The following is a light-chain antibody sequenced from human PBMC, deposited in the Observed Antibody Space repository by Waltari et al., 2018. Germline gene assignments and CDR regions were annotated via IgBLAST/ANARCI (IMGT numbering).Light chain of an antibody. J-gene: IGLJ2*01. CDR2: DVS. Sequence: QSALTQPASVSGSPGQSITVSCTGPNNDVGAYAYVSWYQHHPGKPPKLIIYDVSKRPSGVSNRFSGSKSGNTASLTISALQTEDEADFYCSSYTSTFTVIFGGGTKLTVL. V-gene: IGLV2-14*03. CDR1: NNDVGAYAY. CDR3: SSYTSTFTVI.